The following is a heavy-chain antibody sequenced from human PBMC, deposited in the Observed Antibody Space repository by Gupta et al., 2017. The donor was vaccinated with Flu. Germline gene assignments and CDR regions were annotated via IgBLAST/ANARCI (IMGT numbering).Heavy chain of an antibody. V-gene: IGHV4-34*01. Sequence: QVQLQQWGAGLLKPSETLSLTCAVYGGSFSGYYWSWIRQPPGKGLEWIGEINHSGSTNYNPSLKSRVTISVDTSKNQFSLKLSSVTAADTAVYYCASIQRIVGATESRDYWGQGTLVTVSS. CDR3: ASIQRIVGATESRDY. CDR1: GGSFSGYY. J-gene: IGHJ4*02. CDR2: INHSGST. D-gene: IGHD1-26*01.